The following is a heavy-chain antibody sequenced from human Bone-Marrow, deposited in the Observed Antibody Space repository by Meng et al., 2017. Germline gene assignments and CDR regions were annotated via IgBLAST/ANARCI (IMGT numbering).Heavy chain of an antibody. J-gene: IGHJ3*02. V-gene: IGHV3-49*04. CDR1: GFTFGDYA. CDR3: TRDRSVWYYYERSSHPDAFDI. D-gene: IGHD3-22*01. Sequence: GESLKISCTASGFTFGDYAMSWVRQAPGKGLEWVGFIRGKGHGGTTDYAASVKGRFTISRDDSKSIAYLQMNSLKTEDTAVYYCTRDRSVWYYYERSSHPDAFDIWGQGTTVTVSS. CDR2: IRGKGHGGTT.